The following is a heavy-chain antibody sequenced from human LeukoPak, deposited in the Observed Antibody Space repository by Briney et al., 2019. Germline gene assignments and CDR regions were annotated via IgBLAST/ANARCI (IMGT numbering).Heavy chain of an antibody. Sequence: ASVKVSCEASGYTLTSYGINWMRQAPGQGLEWMGWISTQSGNTNYAQKVQGRLTLTTDRSTNTAYMELRSLRSDDTAVYYCAKGAYGDKWGQGTMVTVSS. V-gene: IGHV1-18*01. J-gene: IGHJ4*02. CDR1: GYTLTSYG. CDR2: ISTQSGNT. D-gene: IGHD4-17*01. CDR3: AKGAYGDK.